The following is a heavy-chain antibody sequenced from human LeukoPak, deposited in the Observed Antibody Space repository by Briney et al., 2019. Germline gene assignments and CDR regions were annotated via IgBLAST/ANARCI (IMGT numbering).Heavy chain of an antibody. Sequence: SETLSLTCTVSGGSISSYYWSWIRQPPGKGLEWIGYIYYSGSTNYNPSLKSRVTISVDTSKNQFSLKLSSVTAADAAVYYCAHGIPTAKDSFDIWGQGTMVTVS. CDR2: IYYSGST. D-gene: IGHD2-2*01. CDR3: AHGIPTAKDSFDI. J-gene: IGHJ3*02. CDR1: GGSISSYY. V-gene: IGHV4-59*01.